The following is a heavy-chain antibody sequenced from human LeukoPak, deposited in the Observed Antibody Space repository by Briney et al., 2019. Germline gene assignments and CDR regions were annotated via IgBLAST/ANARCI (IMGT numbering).Heavy chain of an antibody. CDR1: GGSISSYY. Sequence: SETLSLTCTVSGGSISSYYWSWIRQPAGMGLEWIGRIYTSGSTNYNPSLKSRVTMSVDTSKNQFSLKLSSVTAADTAVYYCARDLSADSYGAPFDYWGQGTLVTVSS. V-gene: IGHV4-4*07. D-gene: IGHD5-18*01. CDR2: IYTSGST. J-gene: IGHJ4*02. CDR3: ARDLSADSYGAPFDY.